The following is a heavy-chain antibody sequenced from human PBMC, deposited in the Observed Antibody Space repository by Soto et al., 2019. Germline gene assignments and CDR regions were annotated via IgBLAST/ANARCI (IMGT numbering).Heavy chain of an antibody. CDR1: GYSFNKYW. CDR2: IYPGDSDI. J-gene: IGHJ6*02. V-gene: IGHV5-51*01. D-gene: IGHD3-10*01. CDR3: ARAMIRGKNYYGMDV. Sequence: GESLKISCKGSGYSFNKYWIGWVRQMPGKGLEWMGIIYPGDSDIRYSPSFQGQVTISADKSISTAYLQWSSLKASDTAMYYCARAMIRGKNYYGMDVWGQGTTVTVSS.